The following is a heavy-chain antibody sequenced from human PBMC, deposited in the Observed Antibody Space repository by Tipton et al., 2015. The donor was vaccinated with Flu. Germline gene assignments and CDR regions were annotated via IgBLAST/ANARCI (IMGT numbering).Heavy chain of an antibody. D-gene: IGHD2-8*02. V-gene: IGHV4-38-2*01. CDR1: GDYIDSRHF. Sequence: TLSLTCSVSGDYIDSRHFWGWIRQPPGKGLEWIGNVHRGGTSYYNVSLKSRVTISVARSKNEFSLSLTSVTAADTAVYYCATTPPGTGGYHRDWGQGTLVTVSS. CDR3: ATTPPGTGGYHRD. CDR2: VHRGGTS. J-gene: IGHJ4*02.